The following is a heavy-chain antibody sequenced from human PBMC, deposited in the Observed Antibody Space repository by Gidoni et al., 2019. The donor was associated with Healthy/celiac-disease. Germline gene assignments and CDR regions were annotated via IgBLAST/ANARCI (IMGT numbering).Heavy chain of an antibody. CDR3: ARGYDYFNEGYYFDY. CDR1: GFTFSSYS. J-gene: IGHJ4*02. D-gene: IGHD5-12*01. CDR2: ISSSSSTI. V-gene: IGHV3-48*02. Sequence: EVQLVESGGGLVQPGGSLRLSCAASGFTFSSYSMNWVRQAPGKGLEWVSYISSSSSTIYYADSLKGRFTISRDNAKNSLYLQMNSLRDEDTAVYYCARGYDYFNEGYYFDYWGQGTLVTVSS.